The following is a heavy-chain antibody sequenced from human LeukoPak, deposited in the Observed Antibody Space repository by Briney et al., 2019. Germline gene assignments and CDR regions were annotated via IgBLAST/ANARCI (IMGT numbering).Heavy chain of an antibody. CDR1: GYTFTSYG. Sequence: ASVKVSCKASGYTFTSYGISWVRQAPGQGLEWMGWISAYNGNTKYAQKLQGRVTMTTDTSTSTAYMELRSLRSDDTAVYYCARDSGSSWYLDGFDPWGQGTLVTVSS. D-gene: IGHD6-13*01. CDR3: ARDSGSSWYLDGFDP. CDR2: ISAYNGNT. V-gene: IGHV1-18*01. J-gene: IGHJ5*02.